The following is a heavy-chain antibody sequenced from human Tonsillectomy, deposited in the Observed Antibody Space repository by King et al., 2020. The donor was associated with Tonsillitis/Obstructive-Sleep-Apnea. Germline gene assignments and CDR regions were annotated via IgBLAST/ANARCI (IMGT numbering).Heavy chain of an antibody. CDR1: GFTFSTYS. V-gene: IGHV3-21*01. CDR3: ARDSGSSNYYYYYYMDV. J-gene: IGHJ6*03. D-gene: IGHD6-6*01. Sequence: ESGGGLVKPGGSLRLSCAASGFTFSTYSMNWVRQAPGQGLEWVSSISTSSSYIYYADSVKGRFTISRDNAKNSLYLQMNSLRAEETAVYYCARDSGSSNYYYYYYMDVWGKGTTVTVSS. CDR2: ISTSSSYI.